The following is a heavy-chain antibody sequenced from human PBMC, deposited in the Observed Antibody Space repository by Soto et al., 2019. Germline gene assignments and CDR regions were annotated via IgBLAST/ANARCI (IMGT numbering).Heavy chain of an antibody. CDR3: ARDGGGIQLWASFDY. J-gene: IGHJ4*02. Sequence: GASVKVSCKASGYTFTGYYMHWVRQAPGQGLEGMGWINPNSGDTKYADKFQGRVTMTGDTSISTAYMELSSLTSDDTAMYYCARDGGGIQLWASFDYWGQGTLVTVSS. D-gene: IGHD5-18*01. CDR2: INPNSGDT. V-gene: IGHV1-2*02. CDR1: GYTFTGYY.